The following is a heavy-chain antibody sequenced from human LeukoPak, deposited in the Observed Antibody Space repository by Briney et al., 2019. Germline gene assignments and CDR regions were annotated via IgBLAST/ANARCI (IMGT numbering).Heavy chain of an antibody. J-gene: IGHJ6*03. D-gene: IGHD6-19*01. CDR1: GYSFTSYW. V-gene: IGHV5-51*01. Sequence: GESLQISCKGSGYSFTSYWIGWVRQMPGKGLEWMGIIYPGDSDTRYSPSFQGQVTISADKSISTAYLQWSSLKASDTAMYYCASHSGSPDYYYYMDVWGKGTTVTVSS. CDR2: IYPGDSDT. CDR3: ASHSGSPDYYYYMDV.